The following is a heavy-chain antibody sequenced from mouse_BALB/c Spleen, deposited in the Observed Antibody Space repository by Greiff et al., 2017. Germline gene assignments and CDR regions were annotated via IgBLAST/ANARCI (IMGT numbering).Heavy chain of an antibody. J-gene: IGHJ4*01. CDR3: ARGTKGAMDY. CDR1: GYTFTSYW. V-gene: IGHV1S81*02. D-gene: IGHD1-3*01. Sequence: QVQLQQPGAELVKPGASVKLSCKASGYTFTSYWMHWVKQRPGQGLEWIGEINPSNGRTNYNEKFKSKATLTVDKSSSTAYMQRSSLTSEDSAVYYCARGTKGAMDYWGQGTSVTVSS. CDR2: INPSNGRT.